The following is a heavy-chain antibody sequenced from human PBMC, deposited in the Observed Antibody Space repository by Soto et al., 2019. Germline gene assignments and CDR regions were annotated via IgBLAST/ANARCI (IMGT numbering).Heavy chain of an antibody. J-gene: IGHJ4*02. Sequence: EVQFVESGGGLVKSGGSLTLSCAASGFTFSISTMIWVRQAPGKRLEWVSSISSGSTYFYYADSVKGRFSISRDNAKRSLFLQMNSLRVEDTAVYYCARGDGTGLHSSGWSPRFWGQGTLVTVSS. V-gene: IGHV3-21*01. CDR3: ARGDGTGLHSSGWSPRF. D-gene: IGHD6-13*01. CDR2: ISSGSTYF. CDR1: GFTFSIST.